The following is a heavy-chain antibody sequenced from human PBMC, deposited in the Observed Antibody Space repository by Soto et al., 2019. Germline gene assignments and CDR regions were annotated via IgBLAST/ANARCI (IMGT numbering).Heavy chain of an antibody. D-gene: IGHD5-12*01. J-gene: IGHJ6*02. CDR1: GYTFTSYG. V-gene: IGHV1-8*01. CDR2: MNPNSGNT. CDR3: ARSVEMATIYYYYYYGMDV. Sequence: ASVMVSCKASGYTFTSYGINWVRQATGQGLEWMGWMNPNSGNTGYAQKFQGRVTMTRNTSISTAYMELSSLRSEDTAVYYCARSVEMATIYYYYYYGMDVWGQGTTVTVSS.